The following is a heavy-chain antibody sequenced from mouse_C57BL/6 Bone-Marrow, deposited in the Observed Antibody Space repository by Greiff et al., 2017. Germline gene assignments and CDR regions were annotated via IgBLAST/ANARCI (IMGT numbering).Heavy chain of an antibody. V-gene: IGHV1-26*01. D-gene: IGHD1-1*02. CDR3: ARYYVNYFDY. J-gene: IGHJ2*01. Sequence: VQLQQSGPELVKPGASVKISCKASGYTFTDYYMNWVKQSHGKSLEWIGDINTHNSGTIYNQKFKGKATLTVDKSSSTAYMDLRSLTSEDSAVYDCARYYVNYFDYWGQGTTLTVSS. CDR2: INTHNSGT. CDR1: GYTFTDYY.